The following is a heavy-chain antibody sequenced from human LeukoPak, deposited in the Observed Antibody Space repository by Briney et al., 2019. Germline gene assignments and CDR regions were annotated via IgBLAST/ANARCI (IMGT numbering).Heavy chain of an antibody. CDR3: ALMSYGSTAAAYFDY. V-gene: IGHV4-39*01. CDR2: IYYSGST. J-gene: IGHJ4*02. Sequence: SETLSLTCTVSGGSISSSSYYWGWIRQPPGKGLEWIGSIYYSGSTYYNPSLKSRVTISVDTSKNQFSLKLSSVTAADTAVYYCALMSYGSTAAAYFDYWGQGTLGTVSS. D-gene: IGHD6-13*01. CDR1: GGSISSSSYY.